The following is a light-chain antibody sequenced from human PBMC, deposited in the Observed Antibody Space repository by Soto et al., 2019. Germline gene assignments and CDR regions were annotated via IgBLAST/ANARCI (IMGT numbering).Light chain of an antibody. J-gene: IGKJ3*01. Sequence: DIQMTQSPSTLSASVGDRVTITCRASQRISGWVAWYQQRPGKAPNLLIYDDSSLESGVPSRFSGSGSGKEFTLTISSLQPDDFATYYCQEYNTYSFSFGPGTQVDV. V-gene: IGKV1-5*01. CDR1: QRISGW. CDR3: QEYNTYSFS. CDR2: DDS.